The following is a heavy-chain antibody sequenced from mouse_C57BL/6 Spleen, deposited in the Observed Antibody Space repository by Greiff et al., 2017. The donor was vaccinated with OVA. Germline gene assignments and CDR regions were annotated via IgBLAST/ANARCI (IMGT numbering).Heavy chain of an antibody. V-gene: IGHV1-59*01. J-gene: IGHJ4*01. CDR1: GYTFTSYW. D-gene: IGHD2-5*01. CDR3: ARWDSNYAMDY. Sequence: VQLQQPGAELVRPGTSVKLSCKASGYTFTSYWMHWVKQRPGQGLEWIGVIDPSDSYTNYNHKFKGKATLTVDTSSSTAYMQLSNLTSEDAAVYYCARWDSNYAMDYWGQGTSVTVSS. CDR2: IDPSDSYT.